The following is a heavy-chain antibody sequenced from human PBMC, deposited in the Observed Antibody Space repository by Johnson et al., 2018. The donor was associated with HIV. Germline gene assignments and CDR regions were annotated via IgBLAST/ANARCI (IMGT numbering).Heavy chain of an antibody. V-gene: IGHV3-30*03. CDR3: ARLGLTDAFDI. D-gene: IGHD2-8*01. J-gene: IGHJ3*02. CDR2: ISYDGSDK. Sequence: QMQLVESGGGLVQPGGSLRLSCAASGFTFSSYWMHWVRQAPGKGLEWVAVISYDGSDKYYADSVKGRFTISRDNSKNTLYLQMNSLRAEDTAVYYCARLGLTDAFDIWGQGTMVTVSP. CDR1: GFTFSSYW.